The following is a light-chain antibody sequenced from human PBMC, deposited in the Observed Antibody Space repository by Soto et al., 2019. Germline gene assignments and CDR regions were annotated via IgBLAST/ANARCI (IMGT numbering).Light chain of an antibody. V-gene: IGKV3-11*01. CDR2: DAS. Sequence: EIVLTQSPATLSLSPGERATLSCRASQSVSSYLAWYQQKPGQAPRLLIYDASNRATGIPARFSGSGSGTDFTLTISILEPEDFAVYYCQQRSYWPTFGQGTKLEIK. J-gene: IGKJ2*01. CDR3: QQRSYWPT. CDR1: QSVSSY.